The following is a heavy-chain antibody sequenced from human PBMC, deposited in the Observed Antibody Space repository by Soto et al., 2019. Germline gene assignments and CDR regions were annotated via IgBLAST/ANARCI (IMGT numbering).Heavy chain of an antibody. V-gene: IGHV1-69*01. CDR2: IIPILGTT. Sequence: QVQLVQSGAEVKKPGSSVKVSCKASGNTLSSYTFTWVRQAPGKGFELLGGIIPILGTTDYAQKFQGRVTITADESTTTVYMELSGLTSEDTAMYYCARGYQPMLPFDYSGQGTLVTVSS. J-gene: IGHJ4*02. D-gene: IGHD2-2*01. CDR1: GNTLSSYT. CDR3: ARGYQPMLPFDY.